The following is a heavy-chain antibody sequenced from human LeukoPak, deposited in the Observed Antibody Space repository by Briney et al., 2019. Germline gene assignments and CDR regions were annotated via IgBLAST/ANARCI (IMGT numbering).Heavy chain of an antibody. CDR3: TRNSGIIFGFRYSDL. CDR1: GVAISRGGYA. D-gene: IGHD3/OR15-3a*01. Sequence: SETLSLTCAVSGVAISRGGYAWNWIRQPPGKGLEWIAYIYHSGTTYYNPSLKSRVTISVETSKNQFSLKLSSVTAADTAVYYCTRNSGIIFGFRYSDLWGRGTLVTVSS. J-gene: IGHJ2*01. CDR2: IYHSGTT. V-gene: IGHV4-30-2*01.